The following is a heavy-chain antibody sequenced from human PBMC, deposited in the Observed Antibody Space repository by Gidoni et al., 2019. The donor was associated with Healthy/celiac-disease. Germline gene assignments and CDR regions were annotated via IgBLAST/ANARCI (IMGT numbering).Heavy chain of an antibody. V-gene: IGHV3-30*02. D-gene: IGHD3-9*01. CDR2: IRYDGSNK. J-gene: IGHJ6*02. CDR1: GFTFSSHC. Sequence: QVLLVASGGAVVQPGGSLSLSCAAPGFTFSSHCMHWVRQAPGTGLEGVAFIRYDGSNKYYADSVKGRFTISRDNSKNTLYLQMNSLRAEDTAVYYCAKDLYYDILTGYNYYYGMDVWGQGTTVTVSS. CDR3: AKDLYYDILTGYNYYYGMDV.